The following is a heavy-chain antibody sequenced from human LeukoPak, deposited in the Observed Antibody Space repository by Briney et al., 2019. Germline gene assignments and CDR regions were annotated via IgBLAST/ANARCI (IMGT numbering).Heavy chain of an antibody. CDR1: GFTLSNAY. Sequence: GSLRLSCAASGFTLSNAYMSWVRQAPGKGLEWVGRIKNKTNGGTTDYAAPVKGRFTISRDDSKNTLYLQMNSLKTEDTAVYYCTTTIVGVTTWFDPWGQGTLVTVSS. V-gene: IGHV3-15*01. D-gene: IGHD1-26*01. J-gene: IGHJ5*02. CDR3: TTTIVGVTTWFDP. CDR2: IKNKTNGGTT.